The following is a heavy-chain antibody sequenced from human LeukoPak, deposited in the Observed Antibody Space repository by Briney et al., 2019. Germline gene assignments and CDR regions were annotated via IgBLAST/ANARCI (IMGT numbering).Heavy chain of an antibody. CDR2: ISGSGGST. CDR3: AKRTTYYYDTSGYYFDY. J-gene: IGHJ4*02. CDR1: GFTFSSYA. Sequence: GGFLRLSCAASGFTFSSYAMSWVRQAPGRGLEWVSAISGSGGSTYYADSVKGRFTISRDNSKNTLYLQMNSLRAEDTAVYYCAKRTTYYYDTSGYYFDYWGQGTLVTVSS. V-gene: IGHV3-23*01. D-gene: IGHD3-22*01.